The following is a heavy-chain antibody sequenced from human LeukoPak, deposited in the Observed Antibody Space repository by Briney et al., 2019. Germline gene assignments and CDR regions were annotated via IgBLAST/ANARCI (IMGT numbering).Heavy chain of an antibody. CDR3: ARDGARLTGTSGMDV. D-gene: IGHD4-17*01. CDR2: IHSTGDR. CDR1: GGSMNSHY. Sequence: SETLSLICAVSGGSMNSHYWRWIRQPPGKGLEWIGFIHSTGDRSQNPSLRGRATISLDTSKNQFSLRLSSVTVADTAVYYCARDGARLTGTSGMDVWGHGTTVTVSS. J-gene: IGHJ6*02. V-gene: IGHV4-59*11.